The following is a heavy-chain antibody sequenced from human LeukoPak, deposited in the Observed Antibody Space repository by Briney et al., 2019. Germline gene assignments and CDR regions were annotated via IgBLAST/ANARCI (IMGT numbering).Heavy chain of an antibody. CDR3: AKSRYGGYDFFDY. V-gene: IGHV3-23*01. J-gene: IGHJ4*02. CDR2: ISGSGGNT. CDR1: GFSFGNYV. Sequence: GGSLRLSCAASGFSFGNYVLTWVRQAPRKGLEWVSTISGSGGNTFYADSVKGRFTISRDSSRNTLFLQMSSLRAGDTAIYYCAKSRYGGYDFFDYWGQGALVTVSS. D-gene: IGHD5-12*01.